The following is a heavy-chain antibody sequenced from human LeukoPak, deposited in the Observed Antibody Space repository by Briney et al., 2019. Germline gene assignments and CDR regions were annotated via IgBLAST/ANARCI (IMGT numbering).Heavy chain of an antibody. CDR3: ARHGQGYYYGGVEEGFDY. J-gene: IGHJ4*02. D-gene: IGHD3-22*01. CDR2: IYYSGST. Sequence: SETLSLTCVVSGGSISSGSYAWGWIRQPPGKGLEWIGYIYYSGSTNYNPSLKSRVTISVDTSKNQFSLKLSSVTAADTAVYYCARHGQGYYYGGVEEGFDYWGQGTLVTVSS. CDR1: GGSISSGSYA. V-gene: IGHV4-61*05.